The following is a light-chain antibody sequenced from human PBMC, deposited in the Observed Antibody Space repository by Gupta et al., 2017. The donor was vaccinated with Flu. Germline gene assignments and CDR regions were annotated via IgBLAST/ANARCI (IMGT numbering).Light chain of an antibody. CDR2: SNN. CDR3: AARDDSLNGRV. V-gene: IGLV1-44*01. J-gene: IGLJ3*02. CDR1: SSNIGSNT. Sequence: SVLPQPPSASGTPGQRLTIPSSGSSSNIGSNTVNWYQHLPGPAPKLLIYSNNPRPSGVPDRFSGSKYGTSASLAISGLQAEDEADYYCAARDDSLNGRVFGGGTKLTVL.